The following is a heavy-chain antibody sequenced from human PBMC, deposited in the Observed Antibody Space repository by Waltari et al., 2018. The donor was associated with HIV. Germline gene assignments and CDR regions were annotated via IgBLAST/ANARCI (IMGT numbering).Heavy chain of an antibody. V-gene: IGHV1-3*01. D-gene: IGHD2-15*01. Sequence: QVQLVQSGAEVKKPGASVKLSCKASGYTFTNYAIHWVRQAPGQRLEWMGWINAGNGNTKYSQNFQGRVTITRDTSASTAYMELSSLTSEDTAVYYCTRSAVDCSSGSCYSGWFDPWGQGTLVTVSS. J-gene: IGHJ5*02. CDR1: GYTFTNYA. CDR2: INAGNGNT. CDR3: TRSAVDCSSGSCYSGWFDP.